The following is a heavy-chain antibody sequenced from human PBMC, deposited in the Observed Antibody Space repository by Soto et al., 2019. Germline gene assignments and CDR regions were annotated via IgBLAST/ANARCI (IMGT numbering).Heavy chain of an antibody. J-gene: IGHJ6*02. Sequence: QVQLVQSGAEEKKPGASVKVSCKASGYTFTSYAMHWVRQAPGQRLEWMGWINAGNGNTKYSQKFQGRVTITRDTSASTAYMELSSLRSEDTAVYYCARNMVRGVIITLVGRSGPRGMDVWGQGTTVTVSS. D-gene: IGHD3-10*01. V-gene: IGHV1-3*05. CDR2: INAGNGNT. CDR3: ARNMVRGVIITLVGRSGPRGMDV. CDR1: GYTFTSYA.